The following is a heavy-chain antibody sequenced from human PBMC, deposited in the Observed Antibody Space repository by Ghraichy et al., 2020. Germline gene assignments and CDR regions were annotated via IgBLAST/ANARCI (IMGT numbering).Heavy chain of an antibody. CDR1: GLTLSNAW. D-gene: IGHD6-13*01. Sequence: GGSLRLSCGVSGLTLSNAWMSWVRQAPGKGLEWVGRIKSKADGGTTEYAALMKGRFTISRDDSKNTLYLEVNSLKTEDTAVYYCAHLAAPVAYWGQGTLVTVSS. CDR3: AHLAAPVAY. V-gene: IGHV3-15*01. J-gene: IGHJ4*02. CDR2: IKSKADGGTT.